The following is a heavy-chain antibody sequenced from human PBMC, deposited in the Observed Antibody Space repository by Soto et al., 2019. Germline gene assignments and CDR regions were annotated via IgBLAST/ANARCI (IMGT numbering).Heavy chain of an antibody. Sequence: SGPTLVNPTQTLTLTCTFSGFSLSTSGVGVGWIRQPPGKALEWLALVFWYDDKRYSPSLKSRLTITKDTSKNQVVLTMTNMDPVDTATYYCAHFTYYYDSSAYLTAPIDYWGQGTLVTVS. D-gene: IGHD3-22*01. V-gene: IGHV2-5*01. CDR1: GFSLSTSGVG. CDR3: AHFTYYYDSSAYLTAPIDY. J-gene: IGHJ4*02. CDR2: VFWYDDK.